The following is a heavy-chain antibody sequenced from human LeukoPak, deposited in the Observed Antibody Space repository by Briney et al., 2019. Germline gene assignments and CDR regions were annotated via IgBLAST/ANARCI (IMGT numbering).Heavy chain of an antibody. CDR2: IYYTGGT. Sequence: SETLSLTCTVSGGSITNYYWVWIRQPPGKGLEWIGNIYYTGGTKYNPSLRSRVTISVDPSKNQFSLKLSSVTAADTAVYYCARGRSSSWYYFDSWGQGTLVTVSS. V-gene: IGHV4-59*12. J-gene: IGHJ4*02. D-gene: IGHD6-13*01. CDR1: GGSITNYY. CDR3: ARGRSSSWYYFDS.